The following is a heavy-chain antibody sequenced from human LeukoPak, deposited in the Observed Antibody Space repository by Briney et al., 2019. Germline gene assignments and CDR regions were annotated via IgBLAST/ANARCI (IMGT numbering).Heavy chain of an antibody. CDR2: MNPNSGNI. D-gene: IGHD3/OR15-3a*01. V-gene: IGHV1-8*01. CDR3: ARALSWTTESYYYMDV. Sequence: ASVTVSFKASGYTFTSYDINWVRQAPGQGLAWMGWMNPNSGNIGYAQKFQGRVTMTKNTSITTAYMELSSLRSEDTAVYYCARALSWTTESYYYMDVWGKGTTVTVSS. J-gene: IGHJ6*03. CDR1: GYTFTSYD.